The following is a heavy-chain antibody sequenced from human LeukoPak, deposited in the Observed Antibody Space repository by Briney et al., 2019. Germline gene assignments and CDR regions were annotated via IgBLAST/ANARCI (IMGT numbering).Heavy chain of an antibody. CDR2: ISAYNGNT. CDR3: APHTRDSSSWGPFDP. D-gene: IGHD6-13*01. Sequence: ASVKVSCKASGYTFTSYGISWVRQAPGQGLEWMGWISAYNGNTNYAQKFQGRVTITADKSTSTAYMELSSLRSEDTAVYYCAPHTRDSSSWGPFDPWGQGTLVTVSS. V-gene: IGHV1-18*01. CDR1: GYTFTSYG. J-gene: IGHJ5*02.